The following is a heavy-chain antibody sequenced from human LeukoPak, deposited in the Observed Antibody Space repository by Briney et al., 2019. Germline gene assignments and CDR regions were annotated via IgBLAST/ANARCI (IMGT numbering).Heavy chain of an antibody. CDR1: GGSLSGYY. Sequence: SETLSLTCTVSGGSLSGYYWSWIRQTPGKGLEWIGYIYSSGTTNYNRSLQSRVIISLDTPKNQFSLSVTSVTAADTAMYFCARRISSWNVYIDKWGQGIQVTVSS. V-gene: IGHV4-4*09. D-gene: IGHD1-1*01. CDR3: ARRISSWNVYIDK. CDR2: IYSSGTT. J-gene: IGHJ4*02.